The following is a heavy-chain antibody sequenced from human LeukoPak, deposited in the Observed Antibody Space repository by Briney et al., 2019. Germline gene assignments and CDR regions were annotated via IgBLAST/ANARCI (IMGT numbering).Heavy chain of an antibody. CDR2: ISGSGGST. CDR1: GFTFNNYA. Sequence: PGGSLRLSCAASGFTFNNYAMSCVRQAPGKGLEWVSDISGSGGSTYYADSVKGRFTISRDNSKSTLYLQMNSLRAEDTAVYYCAKDHRGDYVLYNWFDPWGQGTLVTVSS. D-gene: IGHD4-17*01. J-gene: IGHJ5*02. V-gene: IGHV3-23*01. CDR3: AKDHRGDYVLYNWFDP.